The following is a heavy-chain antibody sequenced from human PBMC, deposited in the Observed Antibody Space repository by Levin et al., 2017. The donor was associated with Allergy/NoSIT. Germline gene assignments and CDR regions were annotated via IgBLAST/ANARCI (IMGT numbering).Heavy chain of an antibody. J-gene: IGHJ4*02. D-gene: IGHD6-19*01. CDR2: IKEDGSVK. CDR1: GIIFSGYW. Sequence: GGSLRLSCAGSGIIFSGYWMNWVRQAPGKGLEWVANIKEDGSVKCYVDSVKGRFTISRDNAKNSLYLQMNSLRAEDTAGYYCATETVAGTGGFDYWGQGVLVTVSS. CDR3: ATETVAGTGGFDY. V-gene: IGHV3-7*04.